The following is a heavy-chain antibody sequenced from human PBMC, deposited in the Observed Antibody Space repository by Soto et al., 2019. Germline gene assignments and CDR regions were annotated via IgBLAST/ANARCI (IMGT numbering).Heavy chain of an antibody. Sequence: GASVKVSCKASGYTFNGNYIHWVRQAPGQGLEWMGWINPDSGGTNSAQNFQGRVTMTRDPSVTTAYMVLGRLRSDDTAVYYCARDPRPPSGWLGFWEYGMDVWGQGTTVTVSS. V-gene: IGHV1-2*02. CDR3: ARDPRPPSGWLGFWEYGMDV. CDR2: INPDSGGT. J-gene: IGHJ6*02. CDR1: GYTFNGNY. D-gene: IGHD3-3*01.